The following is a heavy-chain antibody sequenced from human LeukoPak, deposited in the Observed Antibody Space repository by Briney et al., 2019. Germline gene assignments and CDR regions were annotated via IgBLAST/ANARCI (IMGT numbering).Heavy chain of an antibody. CDR3: VKGMFSSSWNYFDY. V-gene: IGHV3-30*18. J-gene: IGHJ4*02. D-gene: IGHD6-13*01. CDR2: ISYDGRNK. CDR1: GFTFSNYG. Sequence: PGRSLRLSCAASGFTFSNYGMHWVRQAPGKGLEWVTVISYDGRNKFYADSVKGRFTVSRDNSKSTLHLQMDSLGAEDTALYYCVKGMFSSSWNYFDYWGQGTPVTVSS.